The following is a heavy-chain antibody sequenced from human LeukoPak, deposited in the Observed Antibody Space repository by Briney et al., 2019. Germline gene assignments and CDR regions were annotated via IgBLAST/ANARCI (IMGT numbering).Heavy chain of an antibody. CDR1: GFTFSSNS. D-gene: IGHD6-13*01. CDR2: ISGDTTTI. CDR3: ARGTGAGGLGY. Sequence: GGSLRLSCAASGFTFSSNSMNWVRQAPGKGLEWVSYISGDTTTIYYADSVKGRFTISSDNPKSSLYLQMNSLRAEDTAVYYCARGTGAGGLGYWGQRTLVTVSS. V-gene: IGHV3-48*04. J-gene: IGHJ4*02.